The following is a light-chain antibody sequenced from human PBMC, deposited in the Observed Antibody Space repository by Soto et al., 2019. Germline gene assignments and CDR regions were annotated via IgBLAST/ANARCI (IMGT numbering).Light chain of an antibody. CDR3: CSYAGSYTHV. CDR2: DVS. V-gene: IGLV2-11*01. CDR1: SSDVGGYNY. J-gene: IGLJ1*01. Sequence: QSALTQPRSASGSPGQSVTISCTGTSSDVGGYNYVSWNQQHPGKAPKLMIYDVSKRPSGVPDRFSGSKSGNTASLTISGLQAEDEADYYCCSYAGSYTHVFGTGTKLTVL.